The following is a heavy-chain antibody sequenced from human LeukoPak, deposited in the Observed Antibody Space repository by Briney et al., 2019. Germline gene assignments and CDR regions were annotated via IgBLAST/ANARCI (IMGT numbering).Heavy chain of an antibody. CDR2: INAGSGNT. D-gene: IGHD5-12*01. CDR3: ARDGSGYYYFDY. Sequence: PVASVKVSCKASGYTFTAYAMHWVRQAPGQRLEWMGWINAGSGNTYYSQEFQGRITIARDTSASIAYMELSSLRSEDTAVYYCARDGSGYYYFDYWGQGTLVTVSS. V-gene: IGHV1-3*01. CDR1: GYTFTAYA. J-gene: IGHJ4*02.